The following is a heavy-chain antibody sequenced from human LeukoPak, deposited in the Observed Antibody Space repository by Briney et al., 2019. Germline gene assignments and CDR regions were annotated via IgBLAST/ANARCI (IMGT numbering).Heavy chain of an antibody. V-gene: IGHV3-66*01. D-gene: IGHD5-18*01. CDR1: GFTFSSYE. J-gene: IGHJ4*02. CDR2: IYSGGST. Sequence: GGSLRLSCAASGFTFSSYEMNWVRQAPGKGLEWVSVIYSGGSTYYADSVKGRFTISRDNSKNTLYLQMNSLRAEDTAVYYCARARGYSYGYDYWGQGTLVTVSS. CDR3: ARARGYSYGYDY.